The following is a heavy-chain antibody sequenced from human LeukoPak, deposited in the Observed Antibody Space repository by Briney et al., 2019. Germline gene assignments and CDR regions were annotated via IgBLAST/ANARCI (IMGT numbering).Heavy chain of an antibody. V-gene: IGHV1-8*03. Sequence: ASVKVSCKASGYTFTSYDINWVRQATGQGLEWMGWMNPNSGNTGYAQKFQGRVTITRNTSISTAYMELSSLRSEDTAVYYCARMRYCSSTSCYNWNYYDWGQGTLITVSS. J-gene: IGHJ4*02. CDR1: GYTFTSYD. D-gene: IGHD2-2*02. CDR2: MNPNSGNT. CDR3: ARMRYCSSTSCYNWNYYD.